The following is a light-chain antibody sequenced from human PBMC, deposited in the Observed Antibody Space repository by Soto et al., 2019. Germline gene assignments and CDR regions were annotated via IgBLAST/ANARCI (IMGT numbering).Light chain of an antibody. CDR2: DVS. CDR3: QQYNTLSLT. J-gene: IGKJ4*01. V-gene: IGKV1-5*01. Sequence: DIQMTQSPSTLSASVGDRVTITCRASQSLSYWLAWYQQKPGKAPKLLIFDVSTLESGVPSRFSGSGSGTEFTLTITRLQPDDFATYHCQQYNTLSLTFGGGTKVDIK. CDR1: QSLSYW.